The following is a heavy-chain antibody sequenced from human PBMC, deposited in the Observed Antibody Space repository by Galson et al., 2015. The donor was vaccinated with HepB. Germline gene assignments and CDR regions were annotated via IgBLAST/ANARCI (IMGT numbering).Heavy chain of an antibody. J-gene: IGHJ4*02. CDR3: ARVPTLLGGYDWGYFDY. CDR2: INPSGGST. D-gene: IGHD5-12*01. Sequence: SVKVSCKASGYTFTSYYMHWVRQAPGQGLEWMGIINPSGGSTSYAQKFQGRVTMTRDTSTSTVYMELSSLRSEDTAVYYCARVPTLLGGYDWGYFDYWGQGTLVTVSS. CDR1: GYTFTSYY. V-gene: IGHV1-46*03.